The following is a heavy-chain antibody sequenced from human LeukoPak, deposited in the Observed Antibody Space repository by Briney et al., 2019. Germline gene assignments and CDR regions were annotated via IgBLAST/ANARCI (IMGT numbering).Heavy chain of an antibody. Sequence: SETLSLTCTVSGGSISSGGYYWSWIRQHPGKGLEWIGYIYYSGGTYYNPSLKSRVTISVDTSKNQFSLKLSSVTAADTAVYYCARGYDSSGYLRSEVDYWGQGTLVTVSS. CDR1: GGSISSGGYY. V-gene: IGHV4-31*03. CDR3: ARGYDSSGYLRSEVDY. J-gene: IGHJ4*02. CDR2: IYYSGGT. D-gene: IGHD3-22*01.